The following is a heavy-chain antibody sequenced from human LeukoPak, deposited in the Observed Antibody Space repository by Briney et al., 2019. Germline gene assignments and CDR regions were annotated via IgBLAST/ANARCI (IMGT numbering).Heavy chain of an antibody. V-gene: IGHV3-74*01. CDR1: GFTFSSYW. D-gene: IGHD5-18*01. Sequence: GGSLRLSCAASGFTFSSYWMRWVRYTPGKGLVWVSRIKGDGSSTSYADSVKGRFTISRDNTKNTLYLQMNSLRAEDTAVYYCARDGYSFGHDFDYWGQGTLVTVSS. CDR3: ARDGYSFGHDFDY. CDR2: IKGDGSST. J-gene: IGHJ4*02.